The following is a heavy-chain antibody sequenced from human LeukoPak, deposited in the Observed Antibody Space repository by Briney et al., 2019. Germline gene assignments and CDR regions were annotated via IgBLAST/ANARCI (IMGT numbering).Heavy chain of an antibody. CDR1: GFTFSSYA. Sequence: GGSLRLSCAASGFTFSSYAMSWVRQAPGKGLEWVSAISGSGGSTYYADSVKSRFTISRDNSKNTLYLQMNSLRAEDTAVYYCARGQYSGSYYHYYYYMDVWGKGTTVTVSS. J-gene: IGHJ6*03. CDR3: ARGQYSGSYYHYYYYMDV. CDR2: ISGSGGST. D-gene: IGHD1-26*01. V-gene: IGHV3-23*01.